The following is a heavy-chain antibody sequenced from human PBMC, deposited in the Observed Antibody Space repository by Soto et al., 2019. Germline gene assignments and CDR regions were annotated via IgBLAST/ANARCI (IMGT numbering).Heavy chain of an antibody. CDR2: ISSSSSYI. Sequence: GGSLRLSCAASGFTFSSYSMNWVRQAPGKGLEWVSSISSSSSYIYYADSVKGRFTISRDNAKNSLYLQMNSLRAEDTAVYYCARDRRPLYYDSSGYCDYWGQGTLVTVSS. D-gene: IGHD3-22*01. V-gene: IGHV3-21*01. J-gene: IGHJ4*02. CDR1: GFTFSSYS. CDR3: ARDRRPLYYDSSGYCDY.